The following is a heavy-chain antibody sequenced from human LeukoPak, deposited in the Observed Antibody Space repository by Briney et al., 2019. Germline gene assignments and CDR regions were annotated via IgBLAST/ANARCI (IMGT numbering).Heavy chain of an antibody. CDR1: GFTFTSSA. J-gene: IGHJ4*02. D-gene: IGHD3-22*01. CDR2: ISGSGGST. Sequence: GGSLRLSCAASGFTFTSSAMSWVRQAPGKGLECVSSISGSGGSTDYAGSVKGRFTNSRDNSKNTLYLQMNGLRAEDTAVYYCASHKENFYDSSGNYWGQGTLVTVSS. CDR3: ASHKENFYDSSGNY. V-gene: IGHV3-23*01.